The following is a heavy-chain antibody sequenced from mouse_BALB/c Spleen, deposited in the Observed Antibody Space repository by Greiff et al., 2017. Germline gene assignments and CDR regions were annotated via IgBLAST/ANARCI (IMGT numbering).Heavy chain of an antibody. J-gene: IGHJ4*01. V-gene: IGHV3-8*02. CDR2: ISYSGST. CDR1: GDSITSGY. CDR3: ARLAYGNYEDYAMDY. Sequence: EVQLQESGPSLVKPSQTLSLTCSVTGDSITSGYWNWIRKFPGNKLEYMGYISYSGSTYYNPSLKSRISITRDTSKNQYYLQLNSVTTEDTATYYCARLAYGNYEDYAMDYWGQGTSVTVSS. D-gene: IGHD2-10*02.